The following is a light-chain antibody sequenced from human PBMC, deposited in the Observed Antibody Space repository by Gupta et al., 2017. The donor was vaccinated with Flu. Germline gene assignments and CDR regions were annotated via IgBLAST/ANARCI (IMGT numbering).Light chain of an antibody. J-gene: IGLJ3*02. V-gene: IGLV2-11*01. Sequence: QSALTQPRSVSGSPGQSVNISCTGSSSDVGDYDYLSWYQQHPGTAPKLLIYAVSKRPSGVPDRFSGSKSGNTASLTISGLQPEDETDYYCCSYAGSYTWVFGGGTKVTV. CDR1: SSDVGDYDY. CDR2: AVS. CDR3: CSYAGSYTWV.